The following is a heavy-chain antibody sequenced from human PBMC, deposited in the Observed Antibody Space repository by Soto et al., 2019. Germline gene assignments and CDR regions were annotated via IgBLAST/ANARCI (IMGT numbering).Heavy chain of an antibody. J-gene: IGHJ6*03. D-gene: IGHD4-17*01. CDR1: GFSFDDYA. Sequence: EVQLAESGGGLVQPGRSLRLSCAASGFSFDDYAMHWVRQAPGKGLEWVSGISWNSKNIGYADSVKGRFTISRDNAKNPLYLQMNSLKTEDTALYFCANVYGDYPTYFYYMDVWGTGTKVTVSS. CDR3: ANVYGDYPTYFYYMDV. V-gene: IGHV3-9*01. CDR2: ISWNSKNI.